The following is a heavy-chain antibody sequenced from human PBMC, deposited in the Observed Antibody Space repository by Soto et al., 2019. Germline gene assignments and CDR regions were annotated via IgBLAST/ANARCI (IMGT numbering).Heavy chain of an antibody. J-gene: IGHJ4*02. CDR1: GFTFDDYA. V-gene: IGHV3-9*01. Sequence: GGSLRLSCAASGFTFDDYAMHWVRQAPGKGLEWVSGISWNSGSIGYADSVKGRFTISRDNAKNSLYLQMNSLRAEDTALYYCAKDIFEIYGDYYFDYWGQGTLVTVSS. CDR2: ISWNSGSI. D-gene: IGHD4-17*01. CDR3: AKDIFEIYGDYYFDY.